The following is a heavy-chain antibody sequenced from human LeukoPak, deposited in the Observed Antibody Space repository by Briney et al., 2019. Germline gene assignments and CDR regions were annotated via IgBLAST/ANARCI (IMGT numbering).Heavy chain of an antibody. V-gene: IGHV3-7*01. D-gene: IGHD3-16*01. Sequence: GGSLRLSCAASGFTFSMFWMSWVRQAPGKGLEWVANIKQDGSEKYYVDSVKGRFTISRDNAKNSLYLQMNSLRAEDTAVYYCARAASPIMIGEAEYFQHWGQGTLVTVSS. J-gene: IGHJ1*01. CDR3: ARAASPIMIGEAEYFQH. CDR1: GFTFSMFW. CDR2: IKQDGSEK.